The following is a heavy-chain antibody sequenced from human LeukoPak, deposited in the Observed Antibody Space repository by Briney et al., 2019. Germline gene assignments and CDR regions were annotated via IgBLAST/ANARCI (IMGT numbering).Heavy chain of an antibody. CDR3: ARGPSRWFDP. CDR1: GGSVSGYY. J-gene: IGHJ5*02. Sequence: SETLSLTCTVSGGSVSGYYWSWIRQPPGKGLEWIGYIYHSGSTYYNPSLKSRVTISVDRSKNQFSLKLSSVTAADTAVYYCARGPSRWFDPWGQGTLVTVSS. CDR2: IYHSGST. V-gene: IGHV4-30-2*01.